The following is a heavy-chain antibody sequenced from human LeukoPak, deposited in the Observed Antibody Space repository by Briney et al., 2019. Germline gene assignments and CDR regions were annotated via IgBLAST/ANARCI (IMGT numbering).Heavy chain of an antibody. D-gene: IGHD2-8*01. Sequence: GGSLRLSCAASGFTFSSYWMSWVRQAPGKGLEWVANIKTDGSEKYYVDSVKGRFTISRDNAKNSLYLQMNSLRAEDTAVYYCARVRSDCTNGVCYTYPDYWGQGTLVTVSS. CDR3: ARVRSDCTNGVCYTYPDY. CDR2: IKTDGSEK. V-gene: IGHV3-7*03. J-gene: IGHJ4*02. CDR1: GFTFSSYW.